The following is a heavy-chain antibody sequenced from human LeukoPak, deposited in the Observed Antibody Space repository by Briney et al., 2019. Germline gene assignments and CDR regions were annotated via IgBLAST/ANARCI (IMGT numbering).Heavy chain of an antibody. CDR1: GFTFSSYW. CDR3: AKDREGTIADYFDY. Sequence: GGSLRLSCAASGFTFSSYWMSWVRQAPGKGLEWVANIKEDGSETYYVDSVKGRFTISRDNAKNSLYLQMNSLRGEDTAVYYCAKDREGTIADYFDYWGQGTLVTVSS. CDR2: IKEDGSET. V-gene: IGHV3-7*05. D-gene: IGHD1-7*01. J-gene: IGHJ4*02.